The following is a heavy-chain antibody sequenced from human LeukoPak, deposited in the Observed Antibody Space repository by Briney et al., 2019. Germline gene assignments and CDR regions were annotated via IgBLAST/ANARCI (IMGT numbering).Heavy chain of an antibody. CDR1: GGSISSYY. CDR2: IYYSGST. D-gene: IGHD3-3*01. V-gene: IGHV4-59*08. Sequence: KPSETLSLTCTVSGGSISSYYWSWIRQPPGKGLEWIGYIYYSGSTNYNPSLKSRVTISVDTSKNQFSLKLSSVTAADTAVYYCARRRGDFWSDYYAFDYWGQGTLVTISS. CDR3: ARRRGDFWSDYYAFDY. J-gene: IGHJ4*02.